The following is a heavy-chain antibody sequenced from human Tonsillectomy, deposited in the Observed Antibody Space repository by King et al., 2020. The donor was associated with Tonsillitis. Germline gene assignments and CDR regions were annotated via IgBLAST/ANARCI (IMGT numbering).Heavy chain of an antibody. Sequence: VQLVESGGGLVKPGGSLRLSCAASGFTFSSYDLNWVRRAPGKGLEWGSSIDSSSSHIYYSDSVKGRFTSSRDNAKNSLYLQMNSLRGEDTAVYYCARYGGGSFDYWGQGTLVTVSS. CDR1: GFTFSSYD. CDR3: ARYGGGSFDY. V-gene: IGHV3-21*01. D-gene: IGHD3-10*01. CDR2: IDSSSSHI. J-gene: IGHJ4*02.